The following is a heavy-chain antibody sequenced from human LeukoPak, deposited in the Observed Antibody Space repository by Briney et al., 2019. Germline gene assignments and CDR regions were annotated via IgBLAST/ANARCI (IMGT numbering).Heavy chain of an antibody. Sequence: GGSLRLSCAASGFTFSSYAMHWVRQAPGKGLEWVSAISGSGGSTYYADSVKGRFTISRDNSKNTLYLQMNSLRAEDTAVYYCAKAHSRIAAAGTFHYWGQGTLVTVSS. J-gene: IGHJ4*02. CDR2: ISGSGGST. V-gene: IGHV3-23*01. D-gene: IGHD6-13*01. CDR1: GFTFSSYA. CDR3: AKAHSRIAAAGTFHY.